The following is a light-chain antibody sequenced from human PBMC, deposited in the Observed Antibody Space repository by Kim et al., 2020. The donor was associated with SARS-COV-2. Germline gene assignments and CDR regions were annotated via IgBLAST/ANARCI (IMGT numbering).Light chain of an antibody. Sequence: DIQMTQSPSSVSAAVGDTVTITCRASQDIINYLAWFQQKPGKAPKSLINSASTLQSGVPSKFSGSGSGTDFTLIISSLQPEDSATYFCQQYHSYPPTFGQGTKLEI. J-gene: IGKJ2*01. CDR3: QQYHSYPPT. CDR2: SAS. CDR1: QDIINY. V-gene: IGKV1-16*02.